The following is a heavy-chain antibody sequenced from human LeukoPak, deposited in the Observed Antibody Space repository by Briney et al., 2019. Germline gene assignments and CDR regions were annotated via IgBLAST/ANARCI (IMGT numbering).Heavy chain of an antibody. V-gene: IGHV3-30*02. J-gene: IGHJ4*02. CDR1: GFTFSSYG. CDR2: IRCDGSNK. Sequence: GGSLRLSCAASGFTFSSYGMHWVRQAPGKGLEWVAFIRCDGSNKYYADSVKGRFTISRDNSKNTLYLQMNSLRAEDTAVYYCAKESRVATTPLDYWGQGTLVTVSS. D-gene: IGHD5-12*01. CDR3: AKESRVATTPLDY.